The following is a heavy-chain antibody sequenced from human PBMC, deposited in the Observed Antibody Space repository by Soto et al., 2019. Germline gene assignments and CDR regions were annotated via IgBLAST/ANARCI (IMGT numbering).Heavy chain of an antibody. V-gene: IGHV3-23*01. D-gene: IGHD1-1*01. CDR3: AKDLYNWNHRYFDY. CDR2: ISAGGGRT. J-gene: IGHJ4*02. CDR1: GFTFSNYA. Sequence: EVQLLESGGGLVQPGGSLRLSCAASGFTFSNYAMNWVRQAPGKGLEWVSSISAGGGRTYSSDSVKGRFTISRDNSKNTLYLQMNSLRADDTAVYYCAKDLYNWNHRYFDYWGQGTLVTVSS.